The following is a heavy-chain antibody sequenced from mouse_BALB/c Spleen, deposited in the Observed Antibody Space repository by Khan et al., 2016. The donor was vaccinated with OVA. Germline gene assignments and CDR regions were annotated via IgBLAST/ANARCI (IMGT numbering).Heavy chain of an antibody. D-gene: IGHD1-1*01. CDR3: ARGEYGGFAY. Sequence: QVQLQQSGAELVKPGASVKLSCKASGYTFTSYDINWVRQRPEQGLEWIGWMFPGDGSTKYNENFKGKATLTTDKSSSTAYMQLSRLTSEDSGAYFCARGEYGGFAYWGRGTLVTVSA. CDR2: MFPGDGST. V-gene: IGHV1S56*01. J-gene: IGHJ3*01. CDR1: GYTFTSYD.